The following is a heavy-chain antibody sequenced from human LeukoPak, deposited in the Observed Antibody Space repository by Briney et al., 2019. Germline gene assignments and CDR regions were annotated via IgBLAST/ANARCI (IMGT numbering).Heavy chain of an antibody. CDR2: INHSGST. J-gene: IGHJ6*03. V-gene: IGHV4-34*01. D-gene: IGHD2-15*01. Sequence: PSETLSLTCAVYGGSFSGYYWSWIRQPPGKGLEWIGEINHSGSTNYNPSLKSRVTISVDKSKNQFSLKLSSVTAADTAVYYCARYTYSYYYYYMDVWGKGTTVTVSS. CDR1: GGSFSGYY. CDR3: ARYTYSYYYYYMDV.